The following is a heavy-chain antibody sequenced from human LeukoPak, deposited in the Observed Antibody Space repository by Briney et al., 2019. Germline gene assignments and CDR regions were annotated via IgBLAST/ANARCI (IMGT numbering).Heavy chain of an antibody. CDR3: ARDQAPDTMVRGVPTYYYGMDV. D-gene: IGHD3-10*01. V-gene: IGHV3-21*01. J-gene: IGHJ6*02. CDR2: ISSSSRYI. Sequence: AGGSLRLSCAASGFTFSSYSMSWVRPPPGKGLEWVSSISSSSRYIYYADSVKGRFTISRDNAKNSLYLQMNSLRAEDTAVYYCARDQAPDTMVRGVPTYYYGMDVWGQGTTVTVSS. CDR1: GFTFSSYS.